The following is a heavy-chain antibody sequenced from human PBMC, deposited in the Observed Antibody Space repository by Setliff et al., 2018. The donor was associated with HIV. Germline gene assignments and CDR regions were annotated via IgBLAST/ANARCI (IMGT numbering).Heavy chain of an antibody. CDR1: GYTFSDYY. J-gene: IGHJ4*02. CDR3: ARDANYGSSGYDREYFDY. V-gene: IGHV1-2*06. Sequence: ASVKVSCKASGYTFSDYYIHWVRQAPGQGLEWMGRINPDRGATNYALKFLGRVTMTRDTSISTVYMELTSLRSDDTAIYYCARDANYGSSGYDREYFDYWGQGTLVTVSS. CDR2: INPDRGAT. D-gene: IGHD5-12*01.